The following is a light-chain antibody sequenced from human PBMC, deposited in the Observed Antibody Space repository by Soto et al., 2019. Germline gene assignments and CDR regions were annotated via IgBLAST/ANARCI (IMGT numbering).Light chain of an antibody. CDR1: SSDVGSYNY. CDR3: TSYAGSNNPVV. Sequence: QSALTQPPSTSGSPGQSVTISCTGTSSDVGSYNYVSWYQQHPDKAPKLIIYGVNERPSGVPDRFPGSKSGNTASLTVSGLQAEDEADYYCTSYAGSNNPVVFGGGTKLTVL. CDR2: GVN. V-gene: IGLV2-8*01. J-gene: IGLJ3*02.